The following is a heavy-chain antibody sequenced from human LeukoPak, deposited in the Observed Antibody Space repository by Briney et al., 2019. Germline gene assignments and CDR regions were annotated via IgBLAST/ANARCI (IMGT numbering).Heavy chain of an antibody. D-gene: IGHD1/OR15-1a*01. CDR1: GGSISSYY. V-gene: IGHV4-59*01. CDR2: IYYSGST. Sequence: NPSETLSLTCIVSGGSISSYYWSWIRQPPGKGLEWIGYIYYSGSTNYNPSLKSRVTISVDTSKSQFSLKLSSVTAADTAVYYCAKSRYNWNSDAFDIWGQGTMVTVSS. CDR3: AKSRYNWNSDAFDI. J-gene: IGHJ3*02.